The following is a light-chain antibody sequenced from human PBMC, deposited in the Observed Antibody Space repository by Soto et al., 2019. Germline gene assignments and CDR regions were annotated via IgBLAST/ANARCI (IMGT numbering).Light chain of an antibody. CDR2: GAY. V-gene: IGKV3-15*01. Sequence: DIVITQSPATLSVTPGERATLYCRASQSVSSNLAWYQQKPGQAPRLLIYGAYTRAAGVPARFSGSGSGTEFTLTITSLQSEDIALYYCQQYNIWPPITFGQGTRLEIK. J-gene: IGKJ5*01. CDR1: QSVSSN. CDR3: QQYNIWPPIT.